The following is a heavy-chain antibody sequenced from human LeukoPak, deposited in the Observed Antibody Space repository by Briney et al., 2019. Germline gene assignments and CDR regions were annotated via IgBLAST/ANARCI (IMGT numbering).Heavy chain of an antibody. CDR3: ARGASLYSSGWYYAY. J-gene: IGHJ4*02. CDR2: IYSGGST. V-gene: IGHV3-66*02. CDR1: GFTVNNNY. Sequence: GGSLRLSCAASGFTVNNNYMSWVRQAPGKGLEWVSVIYSGGSTYYADSVKGRFTISRDNSKNTLYLQMNSLKAEDTAVYYCARGASLYSSGWYYAYWGQGTLVTVSS. D-gene: IGHD6-19*01.